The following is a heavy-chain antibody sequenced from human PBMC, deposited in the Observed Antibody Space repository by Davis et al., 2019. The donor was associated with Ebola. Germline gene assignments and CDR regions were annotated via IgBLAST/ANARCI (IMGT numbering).Heavy chain of an antibody. D-gene: IGHD2-2*01. CDR2: ISSSSIYI. V-gene: IGHV3-21*01. Sequence: GESLKISCAASGLTFSSYAMNWVRQAPGKGLEWVSSISSSSIYIYYADSVKGRFTISRDNAKNSLYLQMNSLRAEDTAVYYCARWGWGYCSSTSCYVDYWGQGTLVTVSS. J-gene: IGHJ4*02. CDR3: ARWGWGYCSSTSCYVDY. CDR1: GLTFSSYA.